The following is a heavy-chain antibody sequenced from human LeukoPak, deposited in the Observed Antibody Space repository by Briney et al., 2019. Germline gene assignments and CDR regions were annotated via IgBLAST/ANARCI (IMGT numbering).Heavy chain of an antibody. CDR3: ARNKYYYGSGNYGVPNWFDP. Sequence: SETLSLTCTVSGYSISSNYNWAWIRPPPGKGLEWIGTFNPSGNTYHNPSLKSRVTMSVDTSKNQFSLKLSSVTAADTAVYYCARNKYYYGSGNYGVPNWFDPWGQGTLVTVSS. V-gene: IGHV4-38-2*02. J-gene: IGHJ5*02. CDR2: FNPSGNT. D-gene: IGHD3-10*01. CDR1: GYSISSNYN.